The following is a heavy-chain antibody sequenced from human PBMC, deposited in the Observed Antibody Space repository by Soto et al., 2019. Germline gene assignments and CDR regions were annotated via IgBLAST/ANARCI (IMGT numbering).Heavy chain of an antibody. V-gene: IGHV4-30-2*01. CDR3: ARANYDFWSGYYTYFDY. CDR2: IYHSGST. D-gene: IGHD3-3*01. CDR1: GGSISSGGYS. J-gene: IGHJ4*02. Sequence: ASETLSLTCAVSGGSISSGGYSWSWIRQPPGKGLEWIGYIYHSGSTYYNPSLKSRVTISVDRSKNQFSLKLSSVTAADTAVYYCARANYDFWSGYYTYFDYWGQGTLVTVSS.